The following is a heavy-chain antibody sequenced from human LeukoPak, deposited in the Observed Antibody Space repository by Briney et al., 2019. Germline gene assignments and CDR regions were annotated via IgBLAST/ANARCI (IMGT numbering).Heavy chain of an antibody. J-gene: IGHJ3*02. CDR1: GFTFTSYA. D-gene: IGHD3-10*01. Sequence: GGSLRLSCAASGFTFTSYAMSWVRQAPGKGLEWVSGISGSDGNTYSADSVKGRFTISRDNSKNTLYLQMNSLRAEDTAVYYCAMFPYGLDGFDIWGQGTMVTVSS. CDR2: ISGSDGNT. V-gene: IGHV3-23*01. CDR3: AMFPYGLDGFDI.